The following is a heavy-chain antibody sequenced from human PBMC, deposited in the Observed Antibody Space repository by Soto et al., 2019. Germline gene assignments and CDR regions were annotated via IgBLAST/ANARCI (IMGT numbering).Heavy chain of an antibody. V-gene: IGHV3-33*01. CDR2: IWYDGSNK. CDR1: GFTFSSFS. CDR3: ARDLLTTVTTWVY. Sequence: GGSLRLSCAASGFTFSSFSMHWVRQAPGKGLEWVAVIWYDGSNKYYADSVKGRFTISRDNAKSTVYLQMSSLRVEDAAVYFCARDLLTTVTTWVYWGQGTLVTVSS. D-gene: IGHD4-17*01. J-gene: IGHJ4*02.